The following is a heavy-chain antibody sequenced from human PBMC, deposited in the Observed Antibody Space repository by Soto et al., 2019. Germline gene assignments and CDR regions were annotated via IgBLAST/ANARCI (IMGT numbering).Heavy chain of an antibody. J-gene: IGHJ4*02. CDR1: GWSFSGYY. D-gene: IGHD7-27*01. CDR3: ARGWGRIFDY. CDR2: INHSGST. V-gene: IGHV4-34*01. Sequence: SETLSLPCAVYGWSFSGYYLSCIRQPPGKGLEWIGEINHSGSTNYNPSLKSRVTISVDTSKNQFSLKLSSVTAADTAVYYCARGWGRIFDYWGQGTLVTVSS.